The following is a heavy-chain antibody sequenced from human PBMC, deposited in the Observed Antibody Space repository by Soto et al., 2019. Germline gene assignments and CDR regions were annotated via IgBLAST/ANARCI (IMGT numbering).Heavy chain of an antibody. Sequence: SETLSLTCTVSGGSISSGGYYWSWIRQHPGKGLEWIGYIYYSGSTYYNPSLKSRVTISVDTSKNQFSLKLSSVTAADTAVYYCARAIPVINYYGSGSRLTVGRWFDPWGQGTLVTVSS. D-gene: IGHD3-10*01. CDR1: GGSISSGGYY. CDR3: ARAIPVINYYGSGSRLTVGRWFDP. V-gene: IGHV4-31*03. J-gene: IGHJ5*02. CDR2: IYYSGST.